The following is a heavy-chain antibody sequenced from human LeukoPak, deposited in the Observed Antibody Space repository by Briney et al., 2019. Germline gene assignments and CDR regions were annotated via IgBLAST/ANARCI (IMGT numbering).Heavy chain of an antibody. Sequence: GGSLRLSCAASGFTFSSYNMNWVRQAPGKGLEWVSYISSSSSTIYYADSVKGRFTISRDNAKKSLYLQMNSLRAEDTAVYYCVRLTVEAGSWGQGTLVTVSS. CDR1: GFTFSSYN. D-gene: IGHD1-26*01. CDR2: ISSSSSTI. J-gene: IGHJ5*02. V-gene: IGHV3-48*01. CDR3: VRLTVEAGS.